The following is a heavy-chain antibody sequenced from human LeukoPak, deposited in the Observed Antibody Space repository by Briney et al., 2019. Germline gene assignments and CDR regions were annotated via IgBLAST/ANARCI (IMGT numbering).Heavy chain of an antibody. D-gene: IGHD3-3*01. CDR1: GYTFTSCD. CDR2: MNPNSGNT. J-gene: IGHJ6*02. V-gene: IGHV1-8*01. CDR3: ARVNYDFRDYYGMGV. Sequence: ASVKVSCKASGYTFTSCDINWVRQATGQGLEWMGWMNPNSGNTGYAQKFQGRVTMTRNTSISTAYMELSSLRSEDTAVYYCARVNYDFRDYYGMGVWGQGTTVTVSS.